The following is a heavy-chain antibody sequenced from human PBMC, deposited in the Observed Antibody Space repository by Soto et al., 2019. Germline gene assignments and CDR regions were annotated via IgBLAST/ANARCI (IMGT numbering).Heavy chain of an antibody. J-gene: IGHJ5*02. CDR1: GFTFSDYY. CDR2: ISSSSSYT. CDR3: SGGSGRVAWFDP. Sequence: GGSLRLSCAASGFTFSDYYMSWIRQAPGKGLEWVSYISSSSSYTNYADSVKGRFTISRDNAKNSLYLQMNSLRAEDTAVYYCSGGSGRVAWFDPWGQGTLVTVS. V-gene: IGHV3-11*06. D-gene: IGHD3-10*01.